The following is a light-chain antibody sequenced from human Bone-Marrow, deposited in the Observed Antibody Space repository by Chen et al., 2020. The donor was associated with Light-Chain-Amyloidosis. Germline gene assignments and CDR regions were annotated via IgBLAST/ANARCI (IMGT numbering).Light chain of an antibody. CDR1: NIGSTS. CDR3: QVWDRSSDRPV. J-gene: IGLJ3*02. CDR2: DDS. V-gene: IGLV3-21*02. Sequence: SYVLTQPSSVSVAPGQTATIACGGNNIGSTSVHWYQQTPGQAPLLVVYDDSDRPSGIPERVASSNSGNTATLTISRVEAGDEADYYCQVWDRSSDRPVFGGGTKLTVL.